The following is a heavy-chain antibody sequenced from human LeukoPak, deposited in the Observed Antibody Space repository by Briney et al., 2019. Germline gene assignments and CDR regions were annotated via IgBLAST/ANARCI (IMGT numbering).Heavy chain of an antibody. CDR1: GFTFSSYG. V-gene: IGHV3-23*01. Sequence: GGSLRLSCAASGFTFSSYGMTWVRQAPGKGLEWVSGITGSGDNTYYADSVKGRFTISRDNSKNTLYLQMNSLRPEDTAAYYCAKVGIVGATTSPYFEYWGQGTLVTVSS. CDR2: ITGSGDNT. CDR3: AKVGIVGATTSPYFEY. J-gene: IGHJ4*02. D-gene: IGHD1-26*01.